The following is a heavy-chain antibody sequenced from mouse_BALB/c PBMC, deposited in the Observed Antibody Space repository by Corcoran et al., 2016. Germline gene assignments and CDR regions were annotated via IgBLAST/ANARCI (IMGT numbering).Heavy chain of an antibody. D-gene: IGHD2-2*01. CDR3: VREVPGGYPFDY. J-gene: IGHJ2*01. Sequence: EIQLQQSGPELVKPGASVKMSCKASGYTFTSYVMHWVKQKPGQGLEWIGYIYPYNDGTKYNEKFKGKDTLTSDKSSSTAYMELSSLTSEDSAVYYCVREVPGGYPFDYWGQGTTLTVSS. CDR1: GYTFTSYV. CDR2: IYPYNDGT. V-gene: IGHV1S136*01.